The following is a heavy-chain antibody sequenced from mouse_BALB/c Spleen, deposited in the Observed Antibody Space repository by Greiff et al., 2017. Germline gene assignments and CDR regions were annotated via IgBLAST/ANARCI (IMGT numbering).Heavy chain of an antibody. J-gene: IGHJ4*01. CDR3: ARRYYGSMDY. CDR1: GFTFSDYY. CDR2: ISDGGSYT. D-gene: IGHD1-1*01. V-gene: IGHV5-4*02. Sequence: DVKLVESGGGLVKPGGSLKLSCAASGFTFSDYYMYWVRQTPEKRLEWVATISDGGSYTYYPDSVKGRFTISRDNAKNNLYLQMSSLKSEDTAMYYCARRYYGSMDYWGQGTSVTVSS.